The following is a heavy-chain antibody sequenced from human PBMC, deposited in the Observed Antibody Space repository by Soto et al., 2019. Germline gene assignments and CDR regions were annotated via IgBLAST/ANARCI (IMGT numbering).Heavy chain of an antibody. Sequence: GGSLRLSCAASGFTFSSYEMNWVRQAPGKGLEWVSYISSSGSTIYYADSVKGRFTISRDNAKNSLYLQMNSLRAEDTAVYYCARGLGVAVAGLDAFDIWGQGKMVTVSS. CDR1: GFTFSSYE. J-gene: IGHJ3*02. V-gene: IGHV3-48*03. CDR2: ISSSGSTI. D-gene: IGHD6-19*01. CDR3: ARGLGVAVAGLDAFDI.